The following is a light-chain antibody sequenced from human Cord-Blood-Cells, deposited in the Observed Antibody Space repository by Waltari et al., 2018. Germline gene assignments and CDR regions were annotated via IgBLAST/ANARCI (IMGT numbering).Light chain of an antibody. CDR2: GAS. V-gene: IGKV3-15*01. Sequence: TQSPATLSVSPGERATLSCRASQSVSSNLAWYQQKPGQAPRLLIYGASTRATSIPARFSGSGSGTEFTLTISSLQSEDFAVYYCQQYNNWLFTFGPGTKVDIK. CDR3: QQYNNWLFT. CDR1: QSVSSN. J-gene: IGKJ3*01.